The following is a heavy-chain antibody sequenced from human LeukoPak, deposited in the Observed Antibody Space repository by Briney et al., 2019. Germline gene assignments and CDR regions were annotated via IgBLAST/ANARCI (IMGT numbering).Heavy chain of an antibody. Sequence: PSQTLSLTCNVSGGSISSGGYYWSWIRQHPGKGLEWIGYIYYSGSTYYNSSLKSRVTISVDTSKNQFSLKLSSVTAADTAVYYCARGSGINWFDPWGQGTLVTVSS. J-gene: IGHJ5*02. CDR2: IYYSGST. D-gene: IGHD2-15*01. CDR1: GGSISSGGYY. CDR3: ARGSGINWFDP. V-gene: IGHV4-31*03.